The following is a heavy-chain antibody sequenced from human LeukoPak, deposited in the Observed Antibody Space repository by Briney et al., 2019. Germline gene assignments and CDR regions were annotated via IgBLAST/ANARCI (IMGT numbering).Heavy chain of an antibody. J-gene: IGHJ6*03. V-gene: IGHV3-33*06. CDR1: GFTFSSYG. Sequence: PGGSLRLSCAASGFTFSSYGMHWVRQAPGKGLEWVAVIWYDGSNKYYADSVKGRFTISRNNSKNTLYLQMNILRAEAAAVYYCAQDPRGSYSREYYYYMDVWGKGTTVTVSS. D-gene: IGHD1-26*01. CDR3: AQDPRGSYSREYYYYMDV. CDR2: IWYDGSNK.